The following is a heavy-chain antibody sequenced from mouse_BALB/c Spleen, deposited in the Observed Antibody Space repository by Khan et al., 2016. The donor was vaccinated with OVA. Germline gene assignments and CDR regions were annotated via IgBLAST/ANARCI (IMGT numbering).Heavy chain of an antibody. CDR3: ARRAYYANWYFDV. Sequence: EVQLQQSGPGLVKPSQSLSLTCTVTGYSITSDYAWNWIRQFPGNKLEWMGYISYSGSTSYNPSLKSRISITRDPSKNHFFQQVNSVTTGDTATYYCARRAYYANWYFDVWGAGTTVTVSS. CDR1: GYSITSDYA. J-gene: IGHJ1*01. D-gene: IGHD1-1*02. V-gene: IGHV3-2*02. CDR2: ISYSGST.